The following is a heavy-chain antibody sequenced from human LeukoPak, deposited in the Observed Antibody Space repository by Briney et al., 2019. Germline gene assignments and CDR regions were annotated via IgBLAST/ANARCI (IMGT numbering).Heavy chain of an antibody. CDR1: GYSFSSYW. Sequence: ESPKISCKGSGYSFSSYWIGWVRQMPGESLEWVGIIYPCDSDTRHSPSFQGQVTISADKSISTAYLQWSSLKASDTAMYYCARQSGYCSGGSCYIWFDPWGQGTLVTVSS. CDR3: ARQSGYCSGGSCYIWFDP. V-gene: IGHV5-51*01. D-gene: IGHD2-15*01. J-gene: IGHJ5*02. CDR2: IYPCDSDT.